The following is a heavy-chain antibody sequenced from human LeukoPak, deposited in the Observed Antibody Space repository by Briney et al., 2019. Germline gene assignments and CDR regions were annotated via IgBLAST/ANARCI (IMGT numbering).Heavy chain of an antibody. CDR2: IWYDGSNK. Sequence: GGSLRLSCAASGFTFSSHGMHWVRQAPGKGLEWVAVIWYDGSNKYYADSVKGRFTISRDNSKNTLYLQMNSLRAEDTAVYYCAKDRSGSYYPYFFDYWGQGTLVTVSS. CDR3: AKDRSGSYYPYFFDY. J-gene: IGHJ4*02. D-gene: IGHD1-26*01. V-gene: IGHV3-33*06. CDR1: GFTFSSHG.